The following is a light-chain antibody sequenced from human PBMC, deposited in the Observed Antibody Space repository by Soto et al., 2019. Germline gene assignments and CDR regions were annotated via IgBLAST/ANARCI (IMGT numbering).Light chain of an antibody. CDR1: QSVSSY. V-gene: IGKV3-11*01. CDR3: QQRSNWPPGST. J-gene: IGKJ3*01. CDR2: DAS. Sequence: EIVLTQSPATLSLSPGEGATLSCRASQSVSSYLAWYQQKPGQAPRLLIYDASNRATGIPARFSGSGSGTDFTLTISSLEPEDFAVYYCQQRSNWPPGSTFGPGTKVDIK.